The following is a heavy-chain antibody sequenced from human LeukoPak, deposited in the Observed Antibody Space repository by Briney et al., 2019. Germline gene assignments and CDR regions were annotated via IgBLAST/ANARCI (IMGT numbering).Heavy chain of an antibody. CDR2: INHNGHT. J-gene: IGHJ4*02. CDR1: GGAFTGQY. V-gene: IGHV4-34*01. Sequence: SETLALTCAVYGGAFTGQYWNWIRQAPGKGLEWIGEINHNGHTNYNPSLKSRVTIFVDTSKKQFSLSLASLTADDTALYYCARAGTGDRSAVFDSWGQESLVTVSS. CDR3: ARAGTGDRSAVFDS. D-gene: IGHD7-27*01.